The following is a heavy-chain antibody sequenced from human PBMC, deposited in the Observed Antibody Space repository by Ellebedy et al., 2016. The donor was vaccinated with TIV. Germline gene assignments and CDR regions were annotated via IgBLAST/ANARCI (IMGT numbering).Heavy chain of an antibody. CDR2: ISSSSTN. D-gene: IGHD3-22*01. CDR3: ARERESNYKDRGAYGRHTSFDY. Sequence: GESLKISCAASGFTFSANSMNWVRQAPGKGLEWISYISSSSTNFYADSVKGRFTISRDNAKNSLYLQMNSLRDEDTAVYYCARERESNYKDRGAYGRHTSFDYWGRGTLVTVSS. J-gene: IGHJ4*02. CDR1: GFTFSANS. V-gene: IGHV3-48*02.